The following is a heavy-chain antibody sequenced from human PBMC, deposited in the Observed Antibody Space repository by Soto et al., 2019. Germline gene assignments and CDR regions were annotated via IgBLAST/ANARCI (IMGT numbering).Heavy chain of an antibody. V-gene: IGHV1-69*01. CDR1: GGTFSSYA. Sequence: QVQLVQSGAEVKKPGSSVKVSCKASGGTFSSYAISWVRQAPGQGLEWMGGIIPIFGTANYAQKFQGRVTITADESTSIAYMELSSLRSEDTAVYYCARDGDSSGYYFNWFDPWGQGTLVTVSS. D-gene: IGHD3-22*01. J-gene: IGHJ5*02. CDR2: IIPIFGTA. CDR3: ARDGDSSGYYFNWFDP.